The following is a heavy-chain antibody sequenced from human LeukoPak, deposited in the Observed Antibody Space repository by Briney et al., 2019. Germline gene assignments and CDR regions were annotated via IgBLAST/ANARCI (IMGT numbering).Heavy chain of an antibody. CDR3: AKDPTYCSGGSCYSLHWFDP. CDR2: ISGRGGST. Sequence: GGSLRLSCAASGFTFSSYAMSWVRRAPGKGLNWLSAISGRGGSTYYADSVKGRFTISRDSSKNTLYLQINSLRAEDTAVYYCAKDPTYCSGGSCYSLHWFDPWGQGTLVTVSS. J-gene: IGHJ5*02. V-gene: IGHV3-23*01. D-gene: IGHD2-15*01. CDR1: GFTFSSYA.